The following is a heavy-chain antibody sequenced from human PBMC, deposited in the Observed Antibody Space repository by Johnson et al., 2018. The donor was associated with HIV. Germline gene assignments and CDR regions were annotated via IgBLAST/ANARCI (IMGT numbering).Heavy chain of an antibody. V-gene: IGHV3-7*01. CDR2: IKQDGSEK. CDR3: AGDKLPGRAGYGGAFEI. Sequence: VQLVESGGGLVQPGGSLRLSCAASGFTFSTYWMSWVRQAPGKGLEWVASIKQDGSEKYYVDSVKGRFTISRDNSKNSLYVQMSSLRAKDTAVYFCAGDKLPGRAGYGGAFEIWGQGTMVTVSS. D-gene: IGHD6-13*01. J-gene: IGHJ3*02. CDR1: GFTFSTYW.